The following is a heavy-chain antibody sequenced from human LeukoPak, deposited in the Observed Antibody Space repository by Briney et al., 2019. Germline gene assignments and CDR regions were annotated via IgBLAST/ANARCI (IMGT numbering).Heavy chain of an antibody. Sequence: SVKVSCKASVGIFSSYAISWVRQAPGQGLDWMGRIIPIFGTANYAQKFQGRVTITTDESTSTAYMELSSLRSEDTAVYYCASDRLRGVRAFDIWGQGTMVTVSS. CDR3: ASDRLRGVRAFDI. CDR2: IIPIFGTA. CDR1: VGIFSSYA. D-gene: IGHD3-10*01. V-gene: IGHV1-69*05. J-gene: IGHJ3*02.